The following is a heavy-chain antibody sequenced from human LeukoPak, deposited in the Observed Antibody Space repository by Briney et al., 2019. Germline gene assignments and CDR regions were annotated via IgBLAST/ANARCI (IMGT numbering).Heavy chain of an antibody. J-gene: IGHJ3*02. CDR3: AKDREGSSGWYTDAFDI. D-gene: IGHD6-19*01. CDR1: GFTFDDYA. V-gene: IGHV3-9*01. CDR2: ISWNSGSI. Sequence: PGGSLRLSCAASGFTFDDYAMHWVRQAPGKGLEWVSGISWNSGSIGYADSVKGRFTISRDNAKNTLYLQMNSLRAEDTAVYYCAKDREGSSGWYTDAFDIWGQGTMVTVSS.